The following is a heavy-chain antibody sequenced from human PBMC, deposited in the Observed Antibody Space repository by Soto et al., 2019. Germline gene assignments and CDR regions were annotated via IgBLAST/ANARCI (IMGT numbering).Heavy chain of an antibody. J-gene: IGHJ6*02. V-gene: IGHV4-59*08. CDR2: VYSTGGT. CDR1: SGPSSSHN. CDR3: VRQGIGNLHGLVDV. Sequence: QVQLQQSGPGLVKPSETLSLTCSVSSGPSSSHNWGWIRQPPGRGLEWIGYVYSTGGTSYNPSLNSRVTISAHTSTNHISLTLTSVPAADTAVYYCVRQGIGNLHGLVDVWGQGTTVRVSS. D-gene: IGHD1-1*01.